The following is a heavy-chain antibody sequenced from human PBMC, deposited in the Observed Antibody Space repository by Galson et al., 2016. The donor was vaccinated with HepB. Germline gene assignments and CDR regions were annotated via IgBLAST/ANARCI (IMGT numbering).Heavy chain of an antibody. D-gene: IGHD6-13*01. CDR2: ISYSSSTI. CDR3: ARDPDLVYSSSYFDH. CDR1: GFTFGRYS. V-gene: IGHV3-48*02. J-gene: IGHJ4*02. Sequence: SLRLSCAASGFTFGRYSMNWVRQAPGKGLEWVSSISYSSSTIYYADPVRGRFTVSRDNAKNELYLQMNSLRDEDTVVYYCARDPDLVYSSSYFDHWGQGTMVTVSS.